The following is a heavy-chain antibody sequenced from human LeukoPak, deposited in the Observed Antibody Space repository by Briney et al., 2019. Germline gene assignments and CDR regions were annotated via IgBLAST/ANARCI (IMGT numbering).Heavy chain of an antibody. V-gene: IGHV3-21*01. D-gene: IGHD2-2*01. CDR3: ARDSKGFIVVVPAVDY. CDR2: ISSSSSYT. J-gene: IGHJ4*02. CDR1: GFTFSSYS. Sequence: KPGGSLRLSCAASGFTFSSYSMNWVRQAPGKGLEWVSSISSSSSYTYYADSVKGRFTISRDNAKNSLYLQMNSLRAEDTAVYYCARDSKGFIVVVPAVDYWGQGTLVTVSS.